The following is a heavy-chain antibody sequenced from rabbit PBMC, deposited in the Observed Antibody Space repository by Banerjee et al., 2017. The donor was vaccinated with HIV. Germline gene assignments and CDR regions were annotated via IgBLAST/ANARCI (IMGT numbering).Heavy chain of an antibody. V-gene: IGHV1S47*01. CDR2: INAVTGKA. CDR1: GFPFSNKA. CDR3: LRDRANIGGDYGPYYFDL. Sequence: QEQLVESGGGLVKPEGSLTLTCKASGFPFSNKAVMCWVRQAPGKGLEWIACINAVTGKAVYASWVNGRFTISRHNAQNTLYLQLDSLTAADTATYFCLRDRANIGGDYGPYYFDLWGPGTLVTVS. J-gene: IGHJ4*01. D-gene: IGHD2-1*01.